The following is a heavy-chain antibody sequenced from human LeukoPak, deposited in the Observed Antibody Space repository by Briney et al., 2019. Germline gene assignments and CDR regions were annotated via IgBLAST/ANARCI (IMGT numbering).Heavy chain of an antibody. J-gene: IGHJ1*01. CDR2: IYSGGST. D-gene: IGHD2-21*02. CDR1: GFTVSSNY. V-gene: IGHV3-66*01. Sequence: PGGSLRLSCAASGFTVSSNYMSWVRQAPGKGLEWVSVIYSGGSTYYADSVKGRFTISRENSKNTLYLRMNSLRAEDTAVYYCAKATTGVVTAIQYFQHWGQGTLVTVSS. CDR3: AKATTGVVTAIQYFQH.